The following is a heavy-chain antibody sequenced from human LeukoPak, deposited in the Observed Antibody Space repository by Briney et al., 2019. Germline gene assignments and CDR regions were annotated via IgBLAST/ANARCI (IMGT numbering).Heavy chain of an antibody. V-gene: IGHV4-39*01. CDR1: GGSISSSSYY. D-gene: IGHD5-18*01. J-gene: IGHJ5*02. CDR2: IYYSGST. CDR3: ARGYRYYNWFDP. Sequence: SETLSLPCTVSGGSISSSSYYWGWIRQPPGKGLEWFGSIYYSGSTYYNPSLKSRATISVDTSKNQFSLKLSSVTAADTAVYYCARGYRYYNWFDPWGQGTLVTVSS.